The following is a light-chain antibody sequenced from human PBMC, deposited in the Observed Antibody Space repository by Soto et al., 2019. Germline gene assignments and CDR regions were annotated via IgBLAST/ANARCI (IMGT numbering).Light chain of an antibody. J-gene: IGKJ1*01. Sequence: DIQMTQSPSTLSASVGDRVTITCRASQSISSWLAWYQQKPGKAPKLLSYKASTLQSGVPSRFSGSGSGTEFTLAISSLQPDDSATSYCQQYNDNWTFGQGTKVEIK. CDR3: QQYNDNWT. V-gene: IGKV1-5*03. CDR1: QSISSW. CDR2: KAS.